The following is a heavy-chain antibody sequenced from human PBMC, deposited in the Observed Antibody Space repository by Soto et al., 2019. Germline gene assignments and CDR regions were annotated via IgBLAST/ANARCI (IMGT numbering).Heavy chain of an antibody. D-gene: IGHD6-13*01. J-gene: IGHJ5*02. CDR3: ARDLLRIAAAGYNWFAP. V-gene: IGHV3-21*01. CDR2: ISSSSSYI. Sequence: PGGSLRLSCAASGFTFSSYSMSWVRQAPGKGLEWVSSISSSSSYIYYADSVKGRFTISRDNAKNSLYLQMNSLRAEDTAVYYYARDLLRIAAAGYNWFAPSGQGTLVAASS. CDR1: GFTFSSYS.